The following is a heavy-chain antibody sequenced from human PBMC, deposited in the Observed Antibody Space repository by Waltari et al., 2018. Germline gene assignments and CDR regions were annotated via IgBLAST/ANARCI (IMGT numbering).Heavy chain of an antibody. Sequence: EVQLVESGGGLVQPGGSLKLSCAASGFTFSGSAMHWVRQASGKGLVCVGRIRSKANSYATAYAASVKGRFTISRDDSKNTAYLQMNSLKTEDTAVYYCWTHLSGSHYYYYMDVWGKGTTVTISS. V-gene: IGHV3-73*02. CDR1: GFTFSGSA. J-gene: IGHJ6*03. CDR3: WTHLSGSHYYYYMDV. CDR2: IRSKANSYAT. D-gene: IGHD1-1*01.